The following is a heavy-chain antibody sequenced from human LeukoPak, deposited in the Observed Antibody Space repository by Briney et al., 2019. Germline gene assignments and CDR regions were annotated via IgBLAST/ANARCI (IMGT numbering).Heavy chain of an antibody. CDR2: XNPNSGGT. J-gene: IGHJ6*04. Sequence: ASVKVSCKASGYTFTGYYMHWVRQAPGQGLEWMXXXNPNSGGTNYAQKFQGWVTMTRDTSISTAYMELSRLRSDDTAVYYCARAVGYCSGGSCYYPYGMDVWGKGTTVTVSS. CDR1: GYTFTGYY. CDR3: ARAVGYCSGGSCYYPYGMDV. D-gene: IGHD2-15*01. V-gene: IGHV1-2*04.